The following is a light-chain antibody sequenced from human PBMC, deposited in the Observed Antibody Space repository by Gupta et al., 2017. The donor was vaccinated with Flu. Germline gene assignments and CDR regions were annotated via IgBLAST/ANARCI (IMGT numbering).Light chain of an antibody. V-gene: IGLV1-44*01. J-gene: IGLJ1*01. Sequence: QSVLTPPPSASGTPGQSVTISCSGGSSNIGSNTVNWYQQVPDRFSGSKSGTSASLAISGLQSEDEAEYYCAAWDDSLNGLYVFGSGTKVTVL. CDR1: SSNIGSNT. CDR3: AAWDDSLNGLYV.